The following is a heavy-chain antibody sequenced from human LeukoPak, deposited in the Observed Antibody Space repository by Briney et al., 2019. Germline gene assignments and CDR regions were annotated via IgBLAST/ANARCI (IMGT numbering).Heavy chain of an antibody. V-gene: IGHV3-73*01. Sequence: GGSLRLSCAASGSTLSGSAIHWVRQASGKGLEWVGRVGTKGNGYATQYAAPVKGRFTISRDDSKNTAYLQMNSLKTEDTAVYFCSSYDNSGYYYRNYWGQGTLVTVSS. CDR1: GSTLSGSA. CDR3: SSYDNSGYYYRNY. CDR2: VGTKGNGYAT. J-gene: IGHJ4*02. D-gene: IGHD3-22*01.